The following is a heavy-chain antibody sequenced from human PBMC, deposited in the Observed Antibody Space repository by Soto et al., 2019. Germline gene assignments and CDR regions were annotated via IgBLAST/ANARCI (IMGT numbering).Heavy chain of an antibody. CDR1: GGSISSGDYY. Sequence: QVQLQESGPGLVKPSQTLSLTCTVSGGSISSGDYYWSWIRQPPGKGLEWIGYIYYSGNSYYNPYLKSRVTISVDTSKNQFSLKLSSVTAADTAVYYCARGSDCSSTSCYAEWGAFAPWGQGTLVTVSS. J-gene: IGHJ5*02. D-gene: IGHD2-2*01. CDR3: ARGSDCSSTSCYAEWGAFAP. V-gene: IGHV4-30-4*01. CDR2: IYYSGNS.